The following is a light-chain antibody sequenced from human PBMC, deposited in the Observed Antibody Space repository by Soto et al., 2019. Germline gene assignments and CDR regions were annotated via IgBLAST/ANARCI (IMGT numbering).Light chain of an antibody. CDR1: SSDVGSYNL. V-gene: IGLV2-23*01. CDR3: SSYAGSSSYVV. CDR2: EGT. J-gene: IGLJ2*01. Sequence: QSVLTQPASVSGSPGQSITISCTGTSSDVGSYNLVSWYQQHPGKAPKLMIYEGTKRPSGVSFRFSGSKSGNTASLTISGLQAEDEADYYCSSYAGSSSYVVFGGGTQPTVL.